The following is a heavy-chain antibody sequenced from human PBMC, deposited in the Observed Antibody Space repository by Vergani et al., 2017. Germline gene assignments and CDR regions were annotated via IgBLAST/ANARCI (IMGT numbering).Heavy chain of an antibody. CDR2: IYYSGST. D-gene: IGHD1-26*01. J-gene: IGHJ4*02. CDR1: GGSISSGGYY. Sequence: QVQLQQWGAGLLKPSQTLSLTCTVSGGSISSGGYYWSWIRQHPGKGLEWIGYIYYSGSTYYNPSLKSRVTISVDTSKNQFSLKLSSVTAADTAVYYCARVVGATSERYYFDYWGQGTLVTVSS. V-gene: IGHV4-31*03. CDR3: ARVVGATSERYYFDY.